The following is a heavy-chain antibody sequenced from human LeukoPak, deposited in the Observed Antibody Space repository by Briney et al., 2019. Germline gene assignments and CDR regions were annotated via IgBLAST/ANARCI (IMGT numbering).Heavy chain of an antibody. V-gene: IGHV1-69*01. D-gene: IGHD3-10*01. J-gene: IGHJ4*02. CDR3: ARDLMVRGVISI. CDR2: IIPIFGTA. CDR1: GGTFSSYA. Sequence: SVKVSCKASGGTFSSYAISWVRQAPGQGLEWMGGIIPIFGTANYARKFQGRVTITADESTSTAYMELSSLRSEDTAVYYCARDLMVRGVISIWGQGTLVTVSS.